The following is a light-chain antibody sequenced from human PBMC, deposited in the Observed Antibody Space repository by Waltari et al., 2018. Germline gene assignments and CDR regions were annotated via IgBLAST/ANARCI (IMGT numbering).Light chain of an antibody. CDR1: ALSKQY. CDR2: EYS. CDR3: QSVDSSGTFDVV. Sequence: SYELTQPPSVSVSPGQTARITCSGDALSKQYAYWYQQKPGQAPVLVIYEYSERPSGVPGRVSGSNSGKTVTLTISGVPTEDEADSYCQSVDSSGTFDVVFGGGTKLTVL. J-gene: IGLJ2*01. V-gene: IGLV3-25*03.